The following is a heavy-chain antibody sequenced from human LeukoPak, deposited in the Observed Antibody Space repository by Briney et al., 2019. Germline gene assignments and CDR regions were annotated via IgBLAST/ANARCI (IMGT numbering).Heavy chain of an antibody. V-gene: IGHV1-69*06. CDR2: IIPIFGTA. D-gene: IGHD3-10*01. J-gene: IGHJ4*02. CDR1: RGTFSSYA. CDR3: ARDPGSVGGPGG. Sequence: ASVKVSCKASRGTFSSYAISWVRQAPGQGLEWMGGIIPIFGTANYAQKFQGRVTITADKSTSTAYMELSSLRSEDTAVYYCARDPGSVGGPGGWGQGTLVTVSS.